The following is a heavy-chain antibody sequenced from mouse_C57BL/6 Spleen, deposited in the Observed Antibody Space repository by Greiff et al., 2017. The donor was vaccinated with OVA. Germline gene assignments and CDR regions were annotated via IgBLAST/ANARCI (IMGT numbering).Heavy chain of an antibody. Sequence: QVQLQQSGAELARPGASVKLSCKASGYTFTSYGISWVKQSTGQGLEWIGEIYPRSGNTYYTEKFKGKATLTADKSSSTAYMELRSLTSEDSAVYFCAREGGSSGYAYWGQGTLVTVSA. J-gene: IGHJ3*01. CDR3: AREGGSSGYAY. D-gene: IGHD3-2*02. CDR2: IYPRSGNT. V-gene: IGHV1-81*01. CDR1: GYTFTSYG.